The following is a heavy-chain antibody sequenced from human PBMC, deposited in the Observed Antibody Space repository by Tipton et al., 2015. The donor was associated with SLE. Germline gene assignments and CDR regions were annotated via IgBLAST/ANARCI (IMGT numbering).Heavy chain of an antibody. CDR2: IRYDGSNK. CDR1: GFTFSSYG. CDR3: AKDRYCSSTSCSSYYYYYGMDV. V-gene: IGHV3-30*02. J-gene: IGHJ6*02. Sequence: GSLRLSCAASGFTFSSYGMHWVRQAPGKGLEWVAFIRYDGSNKYYADSVKGRFTISRDNSKNTLYLQMNSLRAEDTAVYYCAKDRYCSSTSCSSYYYYYGMDVWGQGTTVTVSS. D-gene: IGHD2-2*01.